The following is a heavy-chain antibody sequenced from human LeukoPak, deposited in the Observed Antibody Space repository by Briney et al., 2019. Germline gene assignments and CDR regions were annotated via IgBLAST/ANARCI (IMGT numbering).Heavy chain of an antibody. V-gene: IGHV3-53*01. CDR2: LYSGGNT. Sequence: GGSLRLSCAASGFTVSSNYMSWVRQAPGKGLEWVSVLYSGGNTYYADFVRGRFTISRDNSKNTLFLQMNSLRAEDTAVFYCARGRLDGFDLWGRGTMVTVSS. J-gene: IGHJ3*01. D-gene: IGHD2-21*02. CDR1: GFTVSSNY. CDR3: ARGRLDGFDL.